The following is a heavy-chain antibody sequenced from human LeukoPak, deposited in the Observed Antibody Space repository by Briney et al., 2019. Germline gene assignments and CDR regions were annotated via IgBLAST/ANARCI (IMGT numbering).Heavy chain of an antibody. CDR1: GFTFSSYA. V-gene: IGHV3-23*01. Sequence: AGRSLTPSCPASGFTFSSYAMSWARQDPGKGLGWVSAISGSGGSTYYADSVTGWLTISTDNSKNTLYLQKNSLRAEDTAVYYCAKDARFGELFSSPFDYWGQGTLVTVS. CDR3: AKDARFGELFSSPFDY. J-gene: IGHJ4*02. D-gene: IGHD3-10*01. CDR2: ISGSGGST.